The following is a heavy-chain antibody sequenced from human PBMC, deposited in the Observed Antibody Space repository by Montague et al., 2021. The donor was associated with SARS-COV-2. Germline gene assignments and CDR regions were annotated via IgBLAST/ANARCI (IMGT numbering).Heavy chain of an antibody. Sequence: SETLSLTCTVSGGSISSYYWSWIRQPPGKGLQWIGYIYNNGSTNCNASLKSRVTLSIDTSKNQFSLKLTSVTAADTAVYYCARGGGDSADYYYYAMDVWGQGTTVTGSS. J-gene: IGHJ6*02. D-gene: IGHD2-21*02. CDR2: IYNNGST. CDR1: GGSISSYY. V-gene: IGHV4-59*01. CDR3: ARGGGDSADYYYYAMDV.